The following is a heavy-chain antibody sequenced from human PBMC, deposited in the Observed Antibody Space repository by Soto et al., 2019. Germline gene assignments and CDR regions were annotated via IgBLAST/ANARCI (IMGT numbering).Heavy chain of an antibody. CDR2: IYSGGST. J-gene: IGHJ4*02. CDR1: GFTVSSNY. CDR3: ARLSWDYNTYYFDY. Sequence: GGSLRLSCAASGFTVSSNYMSWVRQAPGKGLEWVSVIYSGGSTYYADSVKGRFTISRDNSKNTLYLQMNSLRAEDTAVYYCARLSWDYNTYYFDYWGQGTLVTVSS. D-gene: IGHD4-4*01. V-gene: IGHV3-66*01.